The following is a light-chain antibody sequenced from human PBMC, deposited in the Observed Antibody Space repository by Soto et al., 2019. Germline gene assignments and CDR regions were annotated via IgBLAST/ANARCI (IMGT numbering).Light chain of an antibody. J-gene: IGLJ2*01. Sequence: QSALTQPASVSGSPGQSITISCTGTSRDVGGYNYVSWHQQHPGKAPKVIITEVSNRPSGVSNRFSGSKSGNTASLTISGLQAEDEADYYCSSHTPNITLFGGGTKLTVL. CDR1: SRDVGGYNY. V-gene: IGLV2-14*01. CDR3: SSHTPNITL. CDR2: EVS.